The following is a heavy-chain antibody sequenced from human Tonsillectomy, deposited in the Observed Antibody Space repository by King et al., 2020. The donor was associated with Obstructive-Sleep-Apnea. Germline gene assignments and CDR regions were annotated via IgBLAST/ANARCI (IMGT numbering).Heavy chain of an antibody. Sequence: VQLVESGGGLVQPGGSLRLSCAASGFTFSSYSMNWVRQAPGKGLEWVSYISSSSSTIYYADSVKGRFTISRDNAKNSLYLQMNSLRAEDTAVYYCARAPRGSGGWPGDAFDIWGQGTMVTVSS. CDR2: ISSSSSTI. CDR1: GFTFSSYS. D-gene: IGHD6-19*01. J-gene: IGHJ3*02. CDR3: ARAPRGSGGWPGDAFDI. V-gene: IGHV3-48*04.